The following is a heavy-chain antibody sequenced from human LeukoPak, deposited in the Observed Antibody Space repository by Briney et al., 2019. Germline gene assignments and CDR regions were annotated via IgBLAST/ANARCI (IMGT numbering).Heavy chain of an antibody. J-gene: IGHJ3*02. CDR3: ARVDGAERGPFGAFDI. V-gene: IGHV4-39*07. D-gene: IGHD4-17*01. CDR2: IYYSGST. CDR1: GGSISSSSYY. Sequence: SETLSLTCTVSGGSISSSSYYWGWIRQPPGKGLEWIGSIYYSGSTYYNPSLKSRVTISVDTSKNQFSLKLSSVTAADTAVYYCARVDGAERGPFGAFDIWGQGTMVTVSS.